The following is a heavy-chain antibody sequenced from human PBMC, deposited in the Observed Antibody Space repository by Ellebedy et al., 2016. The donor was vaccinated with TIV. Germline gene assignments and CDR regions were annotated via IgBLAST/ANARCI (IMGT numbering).Heavy chain of an antibody. CDR3: ARDQGYYYYGMDV. Sequence: PGGSLRLSCAASGFTFRIYWISWVRQAPGKGLECVANIKQDGSEKYYVDSVKGRFTISRDNAKNSLYLQMNSLRAEDTAVYYCARDQGYYYYGMDVWGQGTTVTVSS. CDR1: GFTFRIYW. J-gene: IGHJ6*01. V-gene: IGHV3-7*01. CDR2: IKQDGSEK.